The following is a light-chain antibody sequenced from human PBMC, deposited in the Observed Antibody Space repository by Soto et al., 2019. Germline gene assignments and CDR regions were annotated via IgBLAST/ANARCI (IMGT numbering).Light chain of an antibody. Sequence: EIVLTQSPGTLSLSPGERATLSGRASQSVSSISLAWYQQKPGQAPRLLMYGASSRATGIPDRFSGSGSGTDFTLTISRLEPEDSAVYYCQQYGSSSWTFGQGTKVEIK. CDR3: QQYGSSSWT. J-gene: IGKJ1*01. V-gene: IGKV3-20*01. CDR1: QSVSSIS. CDR2: GAS.